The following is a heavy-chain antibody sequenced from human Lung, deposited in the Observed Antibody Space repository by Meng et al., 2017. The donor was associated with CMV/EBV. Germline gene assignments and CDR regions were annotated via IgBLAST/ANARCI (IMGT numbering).Heavy chain of an antibody. CDR1: GFRFSDYY. V-gene: IGHV3-11*01. CDR3: ARVLLDVRGWYYEGMDV. CDR2: ISASYAV. D-gene: IGHD3-16*01. J-gene: IGHJ6*02. Sequence: GESXKISCAASGFRFSDYYMTWIRQAPGKGLEWIAYISASYAVDYADSLKGRFTISRDNAKNSLHLQMNSLRVEDTAVYYCARVLLDVRGWYYEGMDVWGQGTTVTVSS.